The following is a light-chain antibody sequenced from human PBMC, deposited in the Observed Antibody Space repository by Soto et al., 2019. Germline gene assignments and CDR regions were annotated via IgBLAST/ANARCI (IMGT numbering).Light chain of an antibody. Sequence: EIVMTQSPATLSVSPGERATLSCRASQSASNNLAWYQQKPGQAPRLLIYVASTRATGIPARFSGSGSGTEFTLTISSLQSEDFAVYYCQQYNKWPLTFGQGTNAEI. CDR2: VAS. CDR1: QSASNN. V-gene: IGKV3-15*01. J-gene: IGKJ1*01. CDR3: QQYNKWPLT.